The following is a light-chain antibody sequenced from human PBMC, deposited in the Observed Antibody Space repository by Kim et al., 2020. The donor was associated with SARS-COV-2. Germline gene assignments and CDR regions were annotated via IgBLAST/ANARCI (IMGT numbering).Light chain of an antibody. CDR2: GAS. J-gene: IGKJ1*01. CDR3: LQSQT. Sequence: EIVLTQSPGTLSLSPGERATLSCRASQSVSSSYLAWYQQKPGQAPRLLIYGASSRATGIPDRFSGSGSGTDFTLTISRLEPEDFAVYYCLQSQTFGQGTKVDIK. CDR1: QSVSSSY. V-gene: IGKV3-20*01.